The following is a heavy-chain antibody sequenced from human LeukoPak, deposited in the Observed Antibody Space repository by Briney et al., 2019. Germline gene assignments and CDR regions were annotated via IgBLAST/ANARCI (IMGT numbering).Heavy chain of an antibody. Sequence: SETLSLTCTVSGGSISSGDYYWSWLRQPPGKGLEWIVYIYYSGSPNYNPSLKSPVTITADTSKNQFSLKLSSVTAADTAVYYCAGNDSSAYFGYYYGMDVWGQGTTVTVSS. V-gene: IGHV4-30-4*01. D-gene: IGHD3-22*01. CDR1: GGSISSGDYY. J-gene: IGHJ6*02. CDR3: AGNDSSAYFGYYYGMDV. CDR2: IYYSGSP.